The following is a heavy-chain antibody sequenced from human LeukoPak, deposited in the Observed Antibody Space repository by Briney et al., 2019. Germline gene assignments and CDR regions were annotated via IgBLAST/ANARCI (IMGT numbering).Heavy chain of an antibody. CDR2: INHSGST. Sequence: PSETLSLTCAVYGGSFSGYYWSWIRQPPGKGLEWIGEINHSGSTNYNPSLKSRVTISVDTSKNQFSLKLSSVTAADTAVYYCARQPDLENCSGGSCYDWFDPWGQGTLVTVSS. J-gene: IGHJ5*02. CDR3: ARQPDLENCSGGSCYDWFDP. V-gene: IGHV4-34*01. CDR1: GGSFSGYY. D-gene: IGHD2-15*01.